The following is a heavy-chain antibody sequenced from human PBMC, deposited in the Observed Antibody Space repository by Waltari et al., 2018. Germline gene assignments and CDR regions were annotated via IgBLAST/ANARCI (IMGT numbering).Heavy chain of an antibody. CDR1: GFTISRFW. J-gene: IGHJ4*02. CDR2: IGPDGSDK. Sequence: EAQLVQSGGGLVQPGGSLTLPCAASGFTISRFWVTWIRQSPGEGLKWVAHIGPDGSDKYYVDSVKGRFTISRDNAENSLLLQMSSLRVEDTALYYCVGWNDPINSWGQGTLVAVSS. V-gene: IGHV3-7*01. D-gene: IGHD1-1*01. CDR3: VGWNDPINS.